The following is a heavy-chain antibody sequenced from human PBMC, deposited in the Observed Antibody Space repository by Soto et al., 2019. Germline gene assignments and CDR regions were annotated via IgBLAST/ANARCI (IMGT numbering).Heavy chain of an antibody. V-gene: IGHV4-31*03. CDR2: IYYSGST. CDR3: ARIWGIAARQGPLTFDY. D-gene: IGHD6-6*01. CDR1: GGSISSGGYY. Sequence: QVQLQESGPGLVKPSQTLSLTCTVSGGSISSGGYYWSWIRQHPGKGLEWIGYIYYSGSTYYNPSLKRRVTISVDTSKNQFSLKLSSVTAADKAVYYCARIWGIAARQGPLTFDYSGQGTLVTVSS. J-gene: IGHJ4*02.